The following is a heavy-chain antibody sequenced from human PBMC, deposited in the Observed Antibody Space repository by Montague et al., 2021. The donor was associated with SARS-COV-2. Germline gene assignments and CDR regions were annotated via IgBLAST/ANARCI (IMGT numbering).Heavy chain of an antibody. J-gene: IGHJ6*02. D-gene: IGHD6-13*01. V-gene: IGHV3-23*01. CDR3: ARGAHRYSSNCLDE. Sequence: SLRLSCAASGFTFSSYSMRWVRQAPGKGLEWVAGICGSGSGTYYAVSVKSRFTISRDNSKNTLYLQMNSLRAEDTAVYYCARGAHRYSSNCLDEWGQGTMVTVSS. CDR2: ICGSGSGT. CDR1: GFTFSSYS.